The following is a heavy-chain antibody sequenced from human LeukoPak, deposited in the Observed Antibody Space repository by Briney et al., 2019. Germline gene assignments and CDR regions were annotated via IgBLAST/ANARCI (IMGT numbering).Heavy chain of an antibody. CDR1: GGSISSYY. J-gene: IGHJ4*02. Sequence: SETLSLTCTVSGGSISSYYWSWIRQPPGKGLEWNGYIYYSGSTNYNPSLKSRVTISVDTSKNQFSLKLSSVTAADTAVYYCARVRHDYGGTYYFDYWGQGTLFTVSS. CDR3: ARVRHDYGGTYYFDY. CDR2: IYYSGST. D-gene: IGHD4-17*01. V-gene: IGHV4-59*01.